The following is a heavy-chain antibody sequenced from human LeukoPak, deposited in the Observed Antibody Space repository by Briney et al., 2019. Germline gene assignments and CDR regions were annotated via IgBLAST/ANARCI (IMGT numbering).Heavy chain of an antibody. J-gene: IGHJ3*02. V-gene: IGHV6-1*01. CDR3: ARIRPKDTAMAVFDAFDI. CDR1: GDSVSSNSAA. D-gene: IGHD5-18*01. Sequence: PSQTLSLTCAISGDSVSSNSAAWNWIRQSPSRGLEWLGRTYYRSKWYNDYAVSVKSRITINPDTSKNQFSLKLSSVTAADTAVYYCARIRPKDTAMAVFDAFDIWGQGTMVTVSS. CDR2: TYYRSKWYN.